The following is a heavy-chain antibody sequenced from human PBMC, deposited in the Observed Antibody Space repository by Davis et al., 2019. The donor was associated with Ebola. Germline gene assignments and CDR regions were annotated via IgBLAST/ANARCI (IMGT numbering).Heavy chain of an antibody. J-gene: IGHJ4*02. CDR3: TTQGNIVATGHDY. CDR2: IRTKANSYAT. D-gene: IGHD5-12*01. CDR1: GFTFSGSS. V-gene: IGHV3-73*01. Sequence: PGGSLRLPCAAPGFTFSGSSMHWARQASGKGLAWVGHIRTKANSYATAYGSSVNGRFTITRDDSTNTAYLQRNSLKAEDTAVYYCTTQGNIVATGHDYWGQGTLVTVSS.